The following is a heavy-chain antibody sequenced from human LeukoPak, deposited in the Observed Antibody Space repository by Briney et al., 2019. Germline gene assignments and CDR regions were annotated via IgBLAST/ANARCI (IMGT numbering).Heavy chain of an antibody. CDR2: ISGNGRYT. V-gene: IGHV3-23*01. J-gene: IGHJ4*02. Sequence: GGSLRLSCAASGFPFSSYGMSWVRQAPGEGLEWVSSISGNGRYTYYADSVKGRFSISRDNSKNTLYQQMNSLRDDDTAVYYCAKDLYLVSYDYVWGDWGQGTLVTVSS. CDR1: GFPFSSYG. D-gene: IGHD3-16*01. CDR3: AKDLYLVSYDYVWGD.